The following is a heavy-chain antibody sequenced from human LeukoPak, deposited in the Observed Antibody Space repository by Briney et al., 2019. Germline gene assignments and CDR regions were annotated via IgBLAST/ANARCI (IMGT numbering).Heavy chain of an antibody. D-gene: IGHD1-26*01. Sequence: PGGSLRLSCAASGFTFSSYGMHWVRQAPGKGLEWVAVIWYDGSNKFYADSVKGRFTISRDNSKNTLYLQMNCLGAEDTAVYYCARETTTLDYWGQGTLVTVSS. CDR3: ARETTTLDY. CDR2: IWYDGSNK. J-gene: IGHJ4*02. CDR1: GFTFSSYG. V-gene: IGHV3-33*01.